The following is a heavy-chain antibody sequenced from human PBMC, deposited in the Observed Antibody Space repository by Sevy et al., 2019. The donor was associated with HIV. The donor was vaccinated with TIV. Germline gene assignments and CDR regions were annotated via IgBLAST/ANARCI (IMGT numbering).Heavy chain of an antibody. D-gene: IGHD5-12*01. CDR2: IYPGDSDT. CDR1: GNNFNSYW. J-gene: IGHJ4*02. V-gene: IGHV5-51*01. Sequence: GESLKISCKGSGNNFNSYWIGWVRQMPGKGLELMGFIYPGDSDTRYSPPFQGQVTISADKSISTAYLQWSSLKASDTAIYYCARSGYSANAFDYWGQGTLVTVSS. CDR3: ARSGYSANAFDY.